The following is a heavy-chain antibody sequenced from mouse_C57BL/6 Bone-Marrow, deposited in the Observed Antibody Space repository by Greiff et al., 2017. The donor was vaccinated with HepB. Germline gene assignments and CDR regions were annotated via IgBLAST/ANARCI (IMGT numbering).Heavy chain of an antibody. Sequence: VQLQQSGAELARPGASVKLSCKASGYTFTSYGISWVKQRTGQGLEWIGEIYPRSGNTYYNEKFKGKATLTADKSSSTAYMELRSLTSEDSADYFCAMIYYGHSAWFAFGGQGTRVTVSA. CDR3: AMIYYGHSAWFAF. CDR2: IYPRSGNT. D-gene: IGHD2-1*01. CDR1: GYTFTSYG. J-gene: IGHJ3*01. V-gene: IGHV1-81*01.